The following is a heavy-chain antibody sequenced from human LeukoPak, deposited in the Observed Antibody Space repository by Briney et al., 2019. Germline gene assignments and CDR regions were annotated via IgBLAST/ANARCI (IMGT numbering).Heavy chain of an antibody. V-gene: IGHV4-59*08. J-gene: IGHJ6*02. CDR2: IYYSGST. CDR3: ARQELGPYYYYYYGMDV. D-gene: IGHD1-26*01. Sequence: PSETLSLTCTVSGGSVSSYYWSWIRQPPGKGLEWIGYIYYSGSTNYNPSLKSRVTISVDTSKNQFSLKLSSVTAADTAVYYCARQELGPYYYYYYGMDVWGQGTTVTVSS. CDR1: GGSVSSYY.